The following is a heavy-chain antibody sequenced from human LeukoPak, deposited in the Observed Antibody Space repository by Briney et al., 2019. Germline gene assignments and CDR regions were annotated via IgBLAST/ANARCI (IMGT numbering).Heavy chain of an antibody. Sequence: GGSLRLSCAASGFTVSSNYMSWVRQAPGKGLEWVAVIWYDGSNKYYADSVKGRFTISRDNSKNTLYLQMNSLRAEDTAVYYCASAQYGSGNYGFWNYWGQGTLVTVSS. D-gene: IGHD3-10*01. CDR3: ASAQYGSGNYGFWNY. CDR2: IWYDGSNK. J-gene: IGHJ4*02. CDR1: GFTVSSNY. V-gene: IGHV3-33*08.